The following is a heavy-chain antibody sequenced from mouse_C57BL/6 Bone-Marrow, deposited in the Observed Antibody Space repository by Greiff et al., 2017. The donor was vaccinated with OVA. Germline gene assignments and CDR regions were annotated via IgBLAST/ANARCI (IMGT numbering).Heavy chain of an antibody. V-gene: IGHV14-4*01. D-gene: IGHD2-3*01. CDR2: IDPENGDT. Sequence: DKLQQSGAELVRPGASVKLSCTASGFNIKDDYMHWVKQRPEQGLEWIGWIDPENGDTEYASKFQGKATITADTSSNTAYLQLSSLTSEDTAVYYCTTRGLLPFDYWGQGTTLTVSS. J-gene: IGHJ2*01. CDR3: TTRGLLPFDY. CDR1: GFNIKDDY.